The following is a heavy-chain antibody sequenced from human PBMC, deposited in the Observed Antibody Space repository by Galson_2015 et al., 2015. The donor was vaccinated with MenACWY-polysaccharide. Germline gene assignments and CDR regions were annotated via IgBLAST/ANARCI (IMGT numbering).Heavy chain of an antibody. Sequence: KGLEWIGSIYYSGSTYYNPSLKSRVTISVDTSKNQFSLKLSSVTAADTAVYYCARHETQWLGFDYWGQGTLVTVSS. CDR2: IYYSGST. D-gene: IGHD6-19*01. V-gene: IGHV4-39*01. J-gene: IGHJ4*02. CDR3: ARHETQWLGFDY.